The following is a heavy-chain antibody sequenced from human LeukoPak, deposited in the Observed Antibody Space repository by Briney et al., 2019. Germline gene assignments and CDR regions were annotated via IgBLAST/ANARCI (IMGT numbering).Heavy chain of an antibody. V-gene: IGHV4-59*01. Sequence: PGGSLRLSCAASGFTFSSYEMTWVRQPPGKGLEWIGYIYYSGSTNYNPSLKSRVTISVDTSKNQFSLNLTSVTAADTAVYYCARFTPQGYGWGGYNRFDPWGQGTLVTVSS. J-gene: IGHJ5*02. CDR2: IYYSGST. CDR3: ARFTPQGYGWGGYNRFDP. D-gene: IGHD3-16*01. CDR1: GFTFSSYE.